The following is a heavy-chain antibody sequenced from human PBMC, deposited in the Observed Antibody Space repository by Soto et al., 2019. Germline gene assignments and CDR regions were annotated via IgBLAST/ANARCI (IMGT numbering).Heavy chain of an antibody. D-gene: IGHD3-10*01. CDR1: GFTFNSYG. Sequence: QVHLVESGGGVVQPGTSLRLSCSASGFTFNSYGIHWVRQAPGKGLEWLAVIWSDGTNKDYADSVKGRFTISRDNSKNQAFLQMNSVRADDAGVYYCARTLAAYGDFDLWGRGTRITVS. V-gene: IGHV3-33*01. CDR3: ARTLAAYGDFDL. CDR2: IWSDGTNK. J-gene: IGHJ4*02.